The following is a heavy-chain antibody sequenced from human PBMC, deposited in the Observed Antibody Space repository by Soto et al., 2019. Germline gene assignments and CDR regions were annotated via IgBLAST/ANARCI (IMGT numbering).Heavy chain of an antibody. CDR1: GFTFSSFW. J-gene: IGHJ4*02. Sequence: PGGSLRLSCAASGFTFSSFWMDWVRQAPGKGLEWVANINPDGGEKRYVDSVKGRFTISRDNAKNSLYLQMSSLTAEDSALYYCSRSLDSWGQGTRVTVSS. V-gene: IGHV3-7*01. CDR2: INPDGGEK. CDR3: SRSLDS.